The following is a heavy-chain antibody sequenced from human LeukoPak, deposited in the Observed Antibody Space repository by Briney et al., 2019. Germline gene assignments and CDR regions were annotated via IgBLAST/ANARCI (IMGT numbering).Heavy chain of an antibody. CDR1: GGSISGWY. D-gene: IGHD6-19*01. J-gene: IGHJ4*02. Sequence: SETLSLTCSVSGGSISGWYWSWIRQPPGKGLEWIGHIYSSGSTNYNPSLKSRVTTSIDTSKNQFSLQLSSVTAADTAVYYCARETRLMGYSSGLGFNYWGQGTLVTVSS. CDR2: IYSSGST. V-gene: IGHV4-59*01. CDR3: ARETRLMGYSSGLGFNY.